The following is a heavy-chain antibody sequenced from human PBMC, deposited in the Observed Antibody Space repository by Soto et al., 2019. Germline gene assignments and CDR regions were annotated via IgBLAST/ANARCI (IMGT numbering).Heavy chain of an antibody. Sequence: GASVKVSCKASGYTFTSYGISWVRQAPGQGLEWMGWISAYNGNTNYAQKLQGRVTMTTDTSTSTAYMELRSLRSDDTAAYYCARKGAGYDFWSGYLPVDYWGQGTLVTVSS. J-gene: IGHJ4*02. V-gene: IGHV1-18*01. D-gene: IGHD3-3*01. CDR2: ISAYNGNT. CDR3: ARKGAGYDFWSGYLPVDY. CDR1: GYTFTSYG.